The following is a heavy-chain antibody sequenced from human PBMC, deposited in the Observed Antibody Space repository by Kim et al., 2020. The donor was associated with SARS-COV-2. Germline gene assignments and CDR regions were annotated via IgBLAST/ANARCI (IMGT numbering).Heavy chain of an antibody. V-gene: IGHV1-69*13. Sequence: SVKVSCKASGGTFSSYAISWVRQAPGQGLEWMGGIIPIFGTANYAQKFQGRVTITADESTSTAYMELSSLRSEDTAVYYCARDPQYCSSTSCYNAFDIWGQGTMVTVSS. D-gene: IGHD2-2*02. J-gene: IGHJ3*02. CDR3: ARDPQYCSSTSCYNAFDI. CDR2: IIPIFGTA. CDR1: GGTFSSYA.